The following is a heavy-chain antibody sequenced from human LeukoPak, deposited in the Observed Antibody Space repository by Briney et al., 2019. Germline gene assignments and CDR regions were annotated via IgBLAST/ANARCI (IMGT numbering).Heavy chain of an antibody. J-gene: IGHJ5*02. D-gene: IGHD3-16*02. V-gene: IGHV4-39*01. Sequence: SETLSLTCTVSGGSISSSSYYWGWIRQPPGKGLEWIGSIYYSGSTYYNPSLKSRVTISVDTSKNQFSLKLSSVTAADTAVYYCARSDYVWGSYRPVNWFDPWGQGTLVTVSS. CDR1: GGSISSSSYY. CDR3: ARSDYVWGSYRPVNWFDP. CDR2: IYYSGST.